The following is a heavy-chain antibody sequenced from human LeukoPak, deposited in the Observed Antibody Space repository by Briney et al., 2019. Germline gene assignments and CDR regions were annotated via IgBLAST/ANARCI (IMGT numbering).Heavy chain of an antibody. Sequence: PGGSLRLSCAASGFTFSSYAMSWVRQAPGKGLEWVSGISGSGGSTYYADSVKGRFTISRDNSKNTLYLQMNSLRAEDTAVYYCAKTRAVRLYYFDYWGQGTLVTVSS. CDR1: GFTFSSYA. J-gene: IGHJ4*02. V-gene: IGHV3-23*01. D-gene: IGHD3-10*01. CDR3: AKTRAVRLYYFDY. CDR2: ISGSGGST.